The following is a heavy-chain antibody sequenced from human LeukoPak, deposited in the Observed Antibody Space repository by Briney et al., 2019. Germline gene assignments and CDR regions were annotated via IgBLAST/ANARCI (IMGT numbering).Heavy chain of an antibody. V-gene: IGHV3-23*01. Sequence: PGGSLRLSCAASGFTFSSYGMSWVRQAPGKGLEWVSAISGSGGSTYYADSVKGRFTISRDNSKSTLYLQMNSLRAGDTAVYYCAKNSGRIVVAPFDYWGQGTLVTVSS. J-gene: IGHJ4*02. CDR3: AKNSGRIVVAPFDY. CDR1: GFTFSSYG. D-gene: IGHD3-22*01. CDR2: ISGSGGST.